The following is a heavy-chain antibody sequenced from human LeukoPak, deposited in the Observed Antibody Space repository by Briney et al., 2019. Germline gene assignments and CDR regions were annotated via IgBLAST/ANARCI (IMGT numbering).Heavy chain of an antibody. J-gene: IGHJ4*02. Sequence: SETLSLTCTVSGGSISSYYWSWIRQPPGKGLEWIGYIYYSGSTNYNPSLKSRVTISVDTSENQFSLKLSSVTAADTAVYYCARVLAGSSWPPFDYWGQGTLVTVSS. CDR1: GGSISSYY. V-gene: IGHV4-59*01. CDR3: ARVLAGSSWPPFDY. D-gene: IGHD6-13*01. CDR2: IYYSGST.